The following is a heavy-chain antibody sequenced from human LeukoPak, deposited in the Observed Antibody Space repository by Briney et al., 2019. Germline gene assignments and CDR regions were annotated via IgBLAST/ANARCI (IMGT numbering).Heavy chain of an antibody. V-gene: IGHV4-38-2*02. Sequence: PSETLSLTCTVSGYSISSGYYWGWIRQPPGKGLEWIGSIYHSGSTYYNPSLKSRVTISVDTSKNQFSLKLSSVTAADTAVYYCALLWFGELRQSYYYYMDVWGKGTTVTVSS. D-gene: IGHD3-10*01. CDR2: IYHSGST. CDR3: ALLWFGELRQSYYYYMDV. CDR1: GYSISSGYY. J-gene: IGHJ6*03.